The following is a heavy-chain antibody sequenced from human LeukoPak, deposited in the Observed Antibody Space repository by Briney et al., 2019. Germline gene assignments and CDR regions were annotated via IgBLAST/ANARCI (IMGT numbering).Heavy chain of an antibody. D-gene: IGHD1-26*01. CDR3: ARGATYAYYQDY. V-gene: IGHV3-11*04. CDR2: ISTTGGLI. CDR1: GFTLSDDY. J-gene: IGHJ4*02. Sequence: GGSLRLSCAASGFTLSDDYMSWIRQAPGKGLEWVSYISTTGGLIYYADSVKGQFTISRDNAKNTLYLQMNSLRAEDTAVYYCARGATYAYYQDYWGQGTLVTVSS.